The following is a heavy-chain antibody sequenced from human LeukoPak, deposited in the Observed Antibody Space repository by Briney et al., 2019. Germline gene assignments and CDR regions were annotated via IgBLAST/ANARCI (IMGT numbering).Heavy chain of an antibody. Sequence: SETLSLTCGVNGGSFSNYFWTWIRQSPGKELEWIGDIHNSGRVNYNPSLKGRVTMSVDTSKNQFSLKLSSVTAADTAVYYCASEAYYYDSSGYYKYWGQGTLVTVSS. V-gene: IGHV4-34*01. CDR2: IHNSGRV. CDR3: ASEAYYYDSSGYYKY. J-gene: IGHJ4*02. D-gene: IGHD3-22*01. CDR1: GGSFSNYF.